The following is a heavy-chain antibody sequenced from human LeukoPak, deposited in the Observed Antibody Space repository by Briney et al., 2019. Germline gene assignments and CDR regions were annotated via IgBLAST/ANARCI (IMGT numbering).Heavy chain of an antibody. J-gene: IGHJ4*01. CDR3: AXSSXXXXGRX. V-gene: IGHV4-31*06. CDR1: GGSIGSGTHY. Sequence: SETLSLTCTVSGGSIGSGTHYYNWIRQHPGKGLEWIGYIYYTGVTSYNPSLKSRVIMSVDMSMDQVSLKLSSLTAADTAVYXXAXSSXXXXGRXWG. CDR2: IYYTGVT.